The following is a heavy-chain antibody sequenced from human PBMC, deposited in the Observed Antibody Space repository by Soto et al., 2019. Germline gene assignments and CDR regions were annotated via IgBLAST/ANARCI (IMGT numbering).Heavy chain of an antibody. CDR3: ARRGSGSYYDY. Sequence: EVQLLESGGGLVQPGGSLRLSCAASGFTFSSYAMRWVRQAPVKGLEWVSAISGSGDSTYYEDSVKGRFTISRDNSKNTLYLQMNSLRAEDTAVYYCARRGSGSYYDYWGQGTLGTVSS. CDR1: GFTFSSYA. J-gene: IGHJ4*02. V-gene: IGHV3-23*01. D-gene: IGHD1-26*01. CDR2: ISGSGDST.